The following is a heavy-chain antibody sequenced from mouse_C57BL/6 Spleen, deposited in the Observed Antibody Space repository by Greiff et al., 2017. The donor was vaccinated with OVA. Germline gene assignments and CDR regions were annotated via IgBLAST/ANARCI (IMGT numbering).Heavy chain of an antibody. CDR1: GYTFTSYG. D-gene: IGHD2-5*01. Sequence: VQLQQSGAELARPGASVKLSCKASGYTFTSYGISWVKQRTGQGLEWIGEIYPRSGNTYYNEKFKGKATLTADKSSSTAYMELRSLTSEDSAVYFCANSNYEGGVYAMDYWGQGTSVTVSS. J-gene: IGHJ4*01. CDR3: ANSNYEGGVYAMDY. CDR2: IYPRSGNT. V-gene: IGHV1-81*01.